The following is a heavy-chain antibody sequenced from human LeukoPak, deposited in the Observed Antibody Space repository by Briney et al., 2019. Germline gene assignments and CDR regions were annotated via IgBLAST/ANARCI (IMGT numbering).Heavy chain of an antibody. V-gene: IGHV3-33*01. J-gene: IGHJ5*02. CDR3: ARDSLGTSSGWFDP. CDR1: GFTFSNFG. D-gene: IGHD6-19*01. Sequence: GGSLRLSCAASGFTFSNFGIHWVRQAPGRGLEWVAVIWSDGINKYYGDSVKGRFTISRDNSKNTLCLQMNSLRAEDTAVYYCARDSLGTSSGWFDPWGQGTLVTVSS. CDR2: IWSDGINK.